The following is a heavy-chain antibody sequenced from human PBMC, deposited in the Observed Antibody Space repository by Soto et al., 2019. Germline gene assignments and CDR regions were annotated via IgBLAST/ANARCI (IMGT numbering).Heavy chain of an antibody. J-gene: IGHJ4*02. Sequence: QVQLVESGGGVVQPGRSLRRSFAASGFSFSNYVFHWVIQAPGKGLEWVAVMSSGGGNKFYTDSVKGRFTISRDNSKNTLYLQMNSLRTEDTAVYFCARGGEGPFFDNWGQGTLDSVSS. CDR1: GFSFSNYV. D-gene: IGHD3-16*01. V-gene: IGHV3-30-3*01. CDR2: MSSGGGNK. CDR3: ARGGEGPFFDN.